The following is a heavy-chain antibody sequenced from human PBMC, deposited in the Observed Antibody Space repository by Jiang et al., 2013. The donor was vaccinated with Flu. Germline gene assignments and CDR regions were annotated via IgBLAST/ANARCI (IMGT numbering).Heavy chain of an antibody. J-gene: IGHJ4*02. CDR1: GGSISSYY. CDR2: IYYSGST. CDR3: ASLPFFGEWLLDS. V-gene: IGHV4-59*01. Sequence: SGSGLVKPSETLSLTCSVSGGSISSYYWSWIRQPPGKGLEWIGYIYYSGSTNYNPSLKSRVTISVDTSKNQFSLKLSSVTAADTAVYYCASLPFFGEWLLDSWGQGTLVIVSS. D-gene: IGHD3-3*01.